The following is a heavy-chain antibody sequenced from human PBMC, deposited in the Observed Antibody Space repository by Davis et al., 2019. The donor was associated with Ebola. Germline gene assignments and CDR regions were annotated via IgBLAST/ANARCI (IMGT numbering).Heavy chain of an antibody. Sequence: GESLKISCAASGFTFRSYVMSWVRQAPGKGLEWVSGISARDGSTYYADSVKGRFTISRVNSRNTLSLQMNSLRAEDTAVYYCAKNRGEQWLFDAFDIWGPGTLVTVSS. J-gene: IGHJ3*02. V-gene: IGHV3-23*01. CDR3: AKNRGEQWLFDAFDI. CDR2: ISARDGST. CDR1: GFTFRSYV. D-gene: IGHD6-19*01.